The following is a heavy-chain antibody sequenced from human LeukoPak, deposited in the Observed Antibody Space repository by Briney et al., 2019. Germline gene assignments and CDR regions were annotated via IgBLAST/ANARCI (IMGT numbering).Heavy chain of an antibody. J-gene: IGHJ4*02. D-gene: IGHD2-2*01. Sequence: PSETLSLTCTVSGGSISTSNYYWSWIRQPPGKGLEWIGEINHSGSTNYNPSLKSRVTISVDTSKNQFSLKLSSVTAADTAVYYCARLYCSSTSCYVDYWGQGTLVTVSS. CDR1: GGSISTSNYY. CDR3: ARLYCSSTSCYVDY. CDR2: INHSGST. V-gene: IGHV4-39*07.